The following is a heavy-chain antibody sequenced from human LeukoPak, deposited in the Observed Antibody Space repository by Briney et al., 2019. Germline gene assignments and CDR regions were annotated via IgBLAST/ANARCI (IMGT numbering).Heavy chain of an antibody. D-gene: IGHD1-26*01. CDR3: ARDLGLDTTNWFDP. Sequence: PSETLSLTCTVSGGSISSFYWSWIRQPAGKGLEWIGRIYTSGTTYYNPSLKSRVTMSVDTSKNQFSLKLSSVTAADTAVYYCARDLGLDTTNWFDPWGQGTLVTVSS. CDR2: IYTSGTT. CDR1: GGSISSFY. V-gene: IGHV4-4*07. J-gene: IGHJ5*02.